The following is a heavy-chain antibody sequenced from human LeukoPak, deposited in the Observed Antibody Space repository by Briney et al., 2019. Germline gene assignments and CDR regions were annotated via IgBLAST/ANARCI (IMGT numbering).Heavy chain of an antibody. CDR3: ARVIPSGWRGNIYYYYGMDV. V-gene: IGHV1-2*02. CDR2: INPNSGAT. J-gene: IGHJ6*02. CDR1: GYTFTGYY. Sequence: ASVKVSCKASGYTFTGYYMHWVRQPPGQGLEWMGWINPNSGATNYAQKFQGRVTMTRDTSISTAYMELSRLRSDDTAVYYCARVIPSGWRGNIYYYYGMDVWGQGTTVTVSS. D-gene: IGHD6-19*01.